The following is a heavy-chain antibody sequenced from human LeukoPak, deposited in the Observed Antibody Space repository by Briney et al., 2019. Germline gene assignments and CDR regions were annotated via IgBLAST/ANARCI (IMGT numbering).Heavy chain of an antibody. CDR1: GYTFIVYY. CDR2: INPNSGGT. D-gene: IGHD4-23*01. V-gene: IGHV1-2*02. J-gene: IGHJ3*02. CDR3: ARDRTSVVSDI. Sequence: GASVRVSSKASGYTFIVYYMHWVRQAPGQGREWMGWINPNSGGTKYTQKFQGRVTMTRDTSISTAYMELSSLRYDDTAIYYCARDRTSVVSDIWGQGTMVTVSS.